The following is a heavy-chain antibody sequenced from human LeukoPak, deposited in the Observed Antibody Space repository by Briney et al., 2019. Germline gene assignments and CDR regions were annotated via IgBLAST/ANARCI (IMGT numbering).Heavy chain of an antibody. J-gene: IGHJ4*02. Sequence: GGSLRLSCAASGFAVRSSYMSWVHQAPGKGLEWASVIYSGGSTYYADSVKGRFTISRDNSKNTLYLQMNSLRAEDTAVYYCARIRSSGWVFDYWGQGTLVTVSS. CDR2: IYSGGST. CDR1: GFAVRSSY. CDR3: ARIRSSGWVFDY. V-gene: IGHV3-53*01. D-gene: IGHD6-19*01.